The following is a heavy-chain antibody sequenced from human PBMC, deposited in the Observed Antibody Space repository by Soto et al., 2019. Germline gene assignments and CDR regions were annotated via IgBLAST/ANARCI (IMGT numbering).Heavy chain of an antibody. Sequence: GGSLRLSCVASGFTFSRDGMSWVRQAPGKGLEWVSLITDNGGSTYYADSVKGRFTISRDNTKNTLFLQMNSLRAEDTAVYYCAKERATTTAFDYWGQGALVTVSS. CDR2: ITDNGGST. CDR1: GFTFSRDG. D-gene: IGHD4-17*01. J-gene: IGHJ4*02. V-gene: IGHV3-23*01. CDR3: AKERATTTAFDY.